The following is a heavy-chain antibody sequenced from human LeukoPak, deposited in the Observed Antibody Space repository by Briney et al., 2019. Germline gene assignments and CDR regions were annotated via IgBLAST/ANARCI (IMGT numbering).Heavy chain of an antibody. Sequence: PSETLSLTCAVYGGSFSGYYWSWIRQPPGKGLEWIGQINHSGSTNYNPSLKSRVTISVDTSKNQFSLKLSSVTAADTAVYYCARGSTGWQNWFDPWGQGTLVTVSS. CDR2: INHSGST. V-gene: IGHV4-34*01. J-gene: IGHJ5*02. CDR1: GGSFSGYY. CDR3: ARGSTGWQNWFDP. D-gene: IGHD1-14*01.